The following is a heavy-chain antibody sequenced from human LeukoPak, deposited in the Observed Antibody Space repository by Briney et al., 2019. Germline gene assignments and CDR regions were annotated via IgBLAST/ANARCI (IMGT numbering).Heavy chain of an antibody. V-gene: IGHV4-59*08. J-gene: IGHJ4*02. Sequence: PSETLSLTCTVSGGSISSYYWSWIRQPPGKGLESIGYIYYSGSTNYNPSLKSRVTISVNTSHNQFSLKLTSVTAADTAVYYCARRSGSGWYIDYWGQGTLVTVSS. CDR1: GGSISSYY. CDR3: ARRSGSGWYIDY. CDR2: IYYSGST. D-gene: IGHD6-19*01.